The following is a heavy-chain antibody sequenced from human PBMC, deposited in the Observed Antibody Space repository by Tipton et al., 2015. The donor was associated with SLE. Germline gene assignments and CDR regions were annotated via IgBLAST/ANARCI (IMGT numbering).Heavy chain of an antibody. J-gene: IGHJ4*02. CDR2: IYTSGST. D-gene: IGHD6-13*01. CDR3: ARDLGSSGSFDY. V-gene: IGHV4-61*09. CDR1: GGSITSGAYY. Sequence: TLSLTCTVSGGSITSGAYYWSWIRQPAGKGLEWIGYIYTSGSTNYNPSLKSRVTISVDTSKNQFSLKLSPVTAADTAVYYCARDLGSSGSFDYWGQGTLVTVSS.